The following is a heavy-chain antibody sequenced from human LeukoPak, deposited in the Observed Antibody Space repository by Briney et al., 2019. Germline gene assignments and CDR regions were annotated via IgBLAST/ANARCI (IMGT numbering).Heavy chain of an antibody. CDR2: IYYSGST. D-gene: IGHD3-22*01. CDR1: GGSISSYY. CDR3: ARDFYDRFDAFDI. V-gene: IGHV4-59*01. Sequence: SETLSLTCTVSGGSISSYYWNWIRQPPGKGLEWIGYIYYSGSTNYNPSLKSRVTISVDTSKNQFSLKLSSVTAADTAVYYCARDFYDRFDAFDIWGQGTMVTVSS. J-gene: IGHJ3*02.